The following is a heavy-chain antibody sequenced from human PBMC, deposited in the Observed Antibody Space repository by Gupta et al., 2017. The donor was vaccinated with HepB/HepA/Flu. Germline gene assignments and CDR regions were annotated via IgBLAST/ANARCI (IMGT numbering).Heavy chain of an antibody. CDR3: ARGRIRIFGVVTYA. CDR2: INHSGST. CDR1: GGSFSGYY. Sequence: QVQLQQWCAGLLKPSETLSLTCAVYGGSFSGYYWSWIRQPPGKGLEWIGEINHSGSTNYNPSLKSRVTISVDTSKNQFSLKLSSVTAADTTVYYCARGRIRIFGVVTYAWGQGTLVTVSS. J-gene: IGHJ5*02. V-gene: IGHV4-34*01. D-gene: IGHD3-3*01.